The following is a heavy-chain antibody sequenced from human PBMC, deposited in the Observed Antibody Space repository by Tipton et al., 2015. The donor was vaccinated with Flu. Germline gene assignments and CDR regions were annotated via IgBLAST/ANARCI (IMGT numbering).Heavy chain of an antibody. V-gene: IGHV3-30*18. Sequence: SLRLSCAASGFTFSSYGMHWVRQAPGKGLEWVAVVSYDGSDKYYADSVKGRVTISRDNSKNTLHLQMNNLRAEDTAVYYCAKDRIGSGYESYQLDYWGQGILVTVSS. CDR2: VSYDGSDK. J-gene: IGHJ4*02. CDR3: AKDRIGSGYESYQLDY. CDR1: GFTFSSYG. D-gene: IGHD5-12*01.